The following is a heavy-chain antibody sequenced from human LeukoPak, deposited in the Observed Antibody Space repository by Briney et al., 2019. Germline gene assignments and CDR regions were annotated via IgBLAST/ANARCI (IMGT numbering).Heavy chain of an antibody. D-gene: IGHD6-13*01. CDR1: GFTFSSYA. V-gene: IGHV3-30-3*01. Sequence: GGPLRLSCAASGFTFSSYAMHWVRQAPGKGLEWVTVISQDGSNKYYADSVKGRFTISRDNSKNTLYLQMNSLRAEDTAVYYCARDEGGYSSTDYYYYGMDVWGQGTTVTVSS. J-gene: IGHJ6*02. CDR3: ARDEGGYSSTDYYYYGMDV. CDR2: ISQDGSNK.